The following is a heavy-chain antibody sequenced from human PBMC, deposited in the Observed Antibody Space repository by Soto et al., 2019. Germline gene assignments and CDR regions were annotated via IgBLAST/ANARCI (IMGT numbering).Heavy chain of an antibody. Sequence: GGSLRLSCAASGFTFSSYAMSWVRQAPGKGLEWVSAISGSGGSTYYADSVKGRFTISRDNSKNTLYLQMSSLRAEDTAVYYCAKDGYCTSTSCSTNWFDPWGQGTLVTVSS. D-gene: IGHD2-2*03. CDR3: AKDGYCTSTSCSTNWFDP. CDR2: ISGSGGST. CDR1: GFTFSSYA. V-gene: IGHV3-23*01. J-gene: IGHJ5*02.